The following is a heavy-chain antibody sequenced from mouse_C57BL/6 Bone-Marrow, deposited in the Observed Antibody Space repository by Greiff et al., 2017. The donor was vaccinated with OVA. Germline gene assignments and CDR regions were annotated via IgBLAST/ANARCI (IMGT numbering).Heavy chain of an antibody. V-gene: IGHV5-4*01. Sequence: EVQRVESGGGLVKPGGSLKLSCAASGFTFSSYAMSWVRQTPEKRLEWVATISDGGSYTYYPDNVKGRFTSSRDNAKNNLYLQMSHLKSEDTAMYYCARDPPLHEGFAYWGQGTLVTVSA. CDR1: GFTFSSYA. CDR3: ARDPPLHEGFAY. J-gene: IGHJ3*01. D-gene: IGHD6-1*01. CDR2: ISDGGSYT.